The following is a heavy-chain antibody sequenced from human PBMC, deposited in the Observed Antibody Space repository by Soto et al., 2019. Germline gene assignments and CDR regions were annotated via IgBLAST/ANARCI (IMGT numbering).Heavy chain of an antibody. CDR2: IYYSGST. V-gene: IGHV4-39*01. Sequence: SETLSLTCTVSGGSISSSSYYRGWIRQPPGKGLEWIGSIYYSGSTYYNPSLKSRVTISVDTSKNQFSLKLSSVTAADTAVYYCSKGVAGRSYYYGMDVWGQGTTVTVSS. CDR1: GGSISSSSYY. CDR3: SKGVAGRSYYYGMDV. J-gene: IGHJ6*02. D-gene: IGHD6-19*01.